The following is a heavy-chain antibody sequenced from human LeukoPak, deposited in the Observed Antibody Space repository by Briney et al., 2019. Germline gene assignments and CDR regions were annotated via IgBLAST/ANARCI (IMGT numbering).Heavy chain of an antibody. V-gene: IGHV3-21*01. CDR2: ISSSSSYI. D-gene: IGHD2-21*02. Sequence: PGGSLRLSCAASGFTFSSYSMNWVRQAPGKGLEWVSSISSSSSYIYYADSVKGRFTISRDNAKNSLYLQTNSLRAEDTAVYYCARRGRLKFDYWGQGTLVTVSS. CDR3: ARRGRLKFDY. J-gene: IGHJ4*02. CDR1: GFTFSSYS.